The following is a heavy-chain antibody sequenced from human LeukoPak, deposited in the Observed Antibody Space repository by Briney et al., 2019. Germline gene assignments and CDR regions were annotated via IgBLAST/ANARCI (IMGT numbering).Heavy chain of an antibody. J-gene: IGHJ4*02. D-gene: IGHD3-22*01. CDR3: ARLGSTMIERWFDY. V-gene: IGHV1-2*02. Sequence: AAVKLSCKASGYTFTAYYIYWVRQAPGQGLEWMGWINPNSGGTNYAQKFQGRVTMTRDTSISTAYMELSRLISDDTALYYCARLGSTMIERWFDYWGQGTLVTVSS. CDR1: GYTFTAYY. CDR2: INPNSGGT.